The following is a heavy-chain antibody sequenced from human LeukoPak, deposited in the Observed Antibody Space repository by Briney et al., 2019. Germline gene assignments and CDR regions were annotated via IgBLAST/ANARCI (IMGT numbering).Heavy chain of an antibody. Sequence: KPGGSLRLSCAASGFTFSSYSMNWARQAPGKGLEWVSSISSSSSYIYYADSVKGRFTISRDNAKNSLNLQMNSLRAEDTAVYYCAREGYGDYDRSYWGQGTLVTVSS. V-gene: IGHV3-21*01. CDR2: ISSSSSYI. J-gene: IGHJ4*02. CDR1: GFTFSSYS. CDR3: AREGYGDYDRSY. D-gene: IGHD4-17*01.